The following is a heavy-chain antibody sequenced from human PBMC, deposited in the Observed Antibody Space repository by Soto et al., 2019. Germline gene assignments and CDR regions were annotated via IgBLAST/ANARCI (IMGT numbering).Heavy chain of an antibody. CDR3: ARDGDSNSSGWFDP. V-gene: IGHV4-30-4*01. CDR1: GGSISSGDYY. Sequence: QVQLQESGPGLVKPSQTLSLTCTVSGGSISSGDYYWSWIRQPPGKGLDWIGYIYYSGSTYYNPSLKGRVTISVDTSKNHFSLNLSSVTASDTAVYYCARDGDSNSSGWFDPWGQGTLVTVSS. CDR2: IYYSGST. D-gene: IGHD6-13*01. J-gene: IGHJ5*02.